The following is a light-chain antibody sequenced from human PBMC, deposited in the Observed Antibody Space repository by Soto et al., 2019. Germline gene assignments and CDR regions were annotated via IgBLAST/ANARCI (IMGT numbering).Light chain of an antibody. CDR2: DAS. Sequence: EIVLTQSPATLSLSPGERGTLSCRASQSVSSHLAWYQQKPGQAPRLLIYDASKRPTGIPARFSGSGSGTDFTLTISSLEPEDSAVYYCQQRSNWPPTFGPGTKVDIK. V-gene: IGKV3-11*01. CDR1: QSVSSH. J-gene: IGKJ3*01. CDR3: QQRSNWPPT.